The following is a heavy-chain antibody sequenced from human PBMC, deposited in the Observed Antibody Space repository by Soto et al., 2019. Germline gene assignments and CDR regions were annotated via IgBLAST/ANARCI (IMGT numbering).Heavy chain of an antibody. CDR1: GGTFSSYI. CDR2: IIPIFGTT. V-gene: IGHV1-69*12. J-gene: IGHJ4*02. CDR3: ARPRFCSGARCFNNFDY. D-gene: IGHD2-15*01. Sequence: QVQLVQSGTEVKKPGSSVKVSCKASGGTFSSYIISWVRQAPGQGLEWVGGIIPIFGTTNYAQKFQVRVTITADEYTSTVYMELSSLRSDDTAVYYCARPRFCSGARCFNNFDYWGQGTLVTVSS.